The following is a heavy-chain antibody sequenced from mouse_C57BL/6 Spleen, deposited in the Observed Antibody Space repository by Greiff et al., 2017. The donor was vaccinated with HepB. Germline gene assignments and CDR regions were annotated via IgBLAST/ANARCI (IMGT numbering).Heavy chain of an antibody. CDR1: GFNIKNTY. CDR3: ARGSNYGSYAMDY. CDR2: IDPANGNT. J-gene: IGHJ4*01. V-gene: IGHV14-3*01. D-gene: IGHD2-5*01. Sequence: VQLKESVAELVRPGASVKLSCTASGFNIKNTYMHWVKQRPEQGLEWIGRIDPANGNTKYAPKFQGTATITADTSSNTAYLQLSSLTSEDTAIYYCARGSNYGSYAMDYWGQGTSVTVSS.